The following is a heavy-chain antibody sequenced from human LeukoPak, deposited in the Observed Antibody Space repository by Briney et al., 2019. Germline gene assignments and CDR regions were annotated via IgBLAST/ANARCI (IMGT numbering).Heavy chain of an antibody. V-gene: IGHV4-61*02. Sequence: PSQTLSLTCTVSGGSISSGSYYWSWIRQPAGQGLEWIGRIYTSGSTNYNPSLKSRVTISVDTSKNQFSLKLSSVTAADTAVYYCARDRSGWELIFDYWGQGTLVTVSS. J-gene: IGHJ4*02. CDR2: IYTSGST. D-gene: IGHD1-26*01. CDR1: GGSISSGSYY. CDR3: ARDRSGWELIFDY.